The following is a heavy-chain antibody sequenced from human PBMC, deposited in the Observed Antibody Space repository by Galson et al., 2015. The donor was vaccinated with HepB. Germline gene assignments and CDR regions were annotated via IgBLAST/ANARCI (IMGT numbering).Heavy chain of an antibody. CDR2: INGRGSTR. CDR3: VKEGAWFGGVCFDP. CDR1: GFIFRHHA. D-gene: IGHD3-16*01. V-gene: IGHV3-23*01. Sequence: SLRLSCAGSGFIFRHHAMAWIRQAPGKGLEWVSGINGRGSTRSYSDAVKGRFSISRDDSKDTVFLQMDNLRPEATAVYYCVKEGAWFGGVCFDPWGQGARVTVS. J-gene: IGHJ5*02.